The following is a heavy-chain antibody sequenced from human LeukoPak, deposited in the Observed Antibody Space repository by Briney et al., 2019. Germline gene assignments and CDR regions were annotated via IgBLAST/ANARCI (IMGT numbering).Heavy chain of an antibody. J-gene: IGHJ5*02. Sequence: SVKVSCKASGGTFSSYAISWVRQAPGQGLEWMGRIIPIFGTANYAQKFQGRVTITADKSTSTAYMELSSLRSEDTAVYYCGRIDYGDYESLVFDPWGQGTLVTVSS. CDR2: IIPIFGTA. CDR1: GGTFSSYA. CDR3: GRIDYGDYESLVFDP. V-gene: IGHV1-69*06. D-gene: IGHD4-17*01.